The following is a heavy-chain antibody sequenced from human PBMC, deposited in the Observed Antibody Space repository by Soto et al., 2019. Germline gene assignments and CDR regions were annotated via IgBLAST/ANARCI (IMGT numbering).Heavy chain of an antibody. V-gene: IGHV1-69*01. CDR1: GGTPSNSA. CDR2: IIPVFGIV. J-gene: IGHJ6*02. Sequence: QVQLVQSGAEVKKPGSSVKVSCQASGGTPSNSAMSWVRQAPGQGLEWMGGIIPVFGIVNYAQKFQGRVTITADEATNTACMDLSSLGSDDTAVYYCASGRIVVVSSRAYYGMDVWGQGTTVTVSS. D-gene: IGHD3-22*01. CDR3: ASGRIVVVSSRAYYGMDV.